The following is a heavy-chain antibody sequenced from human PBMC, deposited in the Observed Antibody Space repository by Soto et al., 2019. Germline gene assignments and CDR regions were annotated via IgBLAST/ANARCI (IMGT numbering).Heavy chain of an antibody. CDR2: ISGSGGST. Sequence: GGSLRLSCAASGFTFSSYAMSWVRQAPGKGLEWVSAISGSGGSTYYADSVKGRFTISRDNSKNTLYLQMNSLRAEDTAVYYCAKDLGLISGSYYSAVYGMDVWGQGTTVTVSS. V-gene: IGHV3-23*01. CDR3: AKDLGLISGSYYSAVYGMDV. J-gene: IGHJ6*02. D-gene: IGHD1-26*01. CDR1: GFTFSSYA.